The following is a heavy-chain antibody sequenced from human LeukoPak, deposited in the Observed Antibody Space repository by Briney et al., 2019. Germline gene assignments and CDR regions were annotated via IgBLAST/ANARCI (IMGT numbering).Heavy chain of an antibody. Sequence: ASVTVSFKASGYTFTSYGISWVRQAPGQGLEWMGWISAYNGNTNYAQKLQGRVTMTTDTSTSTAYMELRSLRSDDTAVYYCARPIYGSGSFGWFDPWGQGTLVTVSS. CDR1: GYTFTSYG. J-gene: IGHJ5*02. V-gene: IGHV1-18*04. CDR2: ISAYNGNT. D-gene: IGHD3-10*01. CDR3: ARPIYGSGSFGWFDP.